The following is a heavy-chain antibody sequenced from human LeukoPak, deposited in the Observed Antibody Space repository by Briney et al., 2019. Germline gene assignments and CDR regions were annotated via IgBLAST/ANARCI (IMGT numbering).Heavy chain of an antibody. Sequence: SETLSLTCTVSGGPVSGNYWSWIRQPPGKGLEWIGYISYSGSTNYNPSLKSRVTMSVDTSKNQFSLKLSSVTSADTAVYYCARTPPCSSTSCYILDYWGQGTLVTVSS. J-gene: IGHJ4*02. D-gene: IGHD2-2*02. V-gene: IGHV4-59*02. CDR2: ISYSGST. CDR1: GGPVSGNY. CDR3: ARTPPCSSTSCYILDY.